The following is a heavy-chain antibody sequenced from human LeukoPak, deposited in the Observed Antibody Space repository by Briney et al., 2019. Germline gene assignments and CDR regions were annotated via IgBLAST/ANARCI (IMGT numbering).Heavy chain of an antibody. D-gene: IGHD6-13*01. CDR2: INPNSGGT. CDR1: GYTFTGYY. CDR3: AIPAGAAAGYDY. J-gene: IGHJ4*02. V-gene: IGHV1-2*02. Sequence: ASVKVSCKASGYTFTGYYMHWVRQAPGQGLEWMGWINPNSGGTNYAQKFQGRVTMTWDTSISTAYMELSRLRSDDTAVYYCAIPAGAAAGYDYWGQGTLVTVSS.